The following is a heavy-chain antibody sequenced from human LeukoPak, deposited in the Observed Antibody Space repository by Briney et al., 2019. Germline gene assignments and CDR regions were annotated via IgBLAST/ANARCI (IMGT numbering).Heavy chain of an antibody. D-gene: IGHD3-16*01. Sequence: GASEKVSRKTSGYTFTSYGMSWVRNAPGHGREWMWCISTYNGNTNYAQKLQGRVTMTTDTSTSTAYMELRSLRSDDTAVYYCARDNYNRALWGYAFNIWGQGTMVTVSS. CDR3: ARDNYNRALWGYAFNI. CDR1: GYTFTSYG. J-gene: IGHJ3*02. V-gene: IGHV1-18*01. CDR2: ISTYNGNT.